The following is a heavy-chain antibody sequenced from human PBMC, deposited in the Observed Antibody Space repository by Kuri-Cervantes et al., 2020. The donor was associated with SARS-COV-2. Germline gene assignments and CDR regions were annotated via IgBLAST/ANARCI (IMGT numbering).Heavy chain of an antibody. J-gene: IGHJ4*02. Sequence: GGSLRLSCAASGFTFSSYEMNWVRQAPGKGLEWVSYISSSGSTIYYAGSVKGRFTISRDNAKNSLYLQMNSLRAEDTAVYYCARGGEPRGYDILTGYSDYWGQGTLVTVSS. V-gene: IGHV3-48*03. CDR2: ISSSGSTI. CDR3: ARGGEPRGYDILTGYSDY. CDR1: GFTFSSYE. D-gene: IGHD3-9*01.